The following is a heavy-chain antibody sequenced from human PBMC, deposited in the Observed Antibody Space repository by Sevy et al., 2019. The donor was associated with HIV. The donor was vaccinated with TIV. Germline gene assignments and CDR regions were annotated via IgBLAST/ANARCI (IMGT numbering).Heavy chain of an antibody. Sequence: ASVKVSCKASGYTFNLLDINWVRQAPGQGPEWMGRMNPNIGSTGYAQKFQGRVTMTRDTSISTAYMELSSLTSEDTAVYYCARGIQAGVDYWGQGTLVTVSS. CDR1: GYTFNLLD. CDR3: ARGIQAGVDY. CDR2: MNPNIGST. V-gene: IGHV1-8*01. D-gene: IGHD3-10*01. J-gene: IGHJ4*02.